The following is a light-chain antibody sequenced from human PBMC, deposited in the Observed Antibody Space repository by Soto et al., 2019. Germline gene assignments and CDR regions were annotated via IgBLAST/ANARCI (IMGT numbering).Light chain of an antibody. V-gene: IGLV1-47*01. CDR3: AAWDDRLSGLV. J-gene: IGLJ3*02. CDR2: TNN. CDR1: SSNIGSNY. Sequence: QSVLTQPPSASGPPGQRVTIACSGSSSNIGSNYVSWYKHLPGTAPRVLIYTNNQRTSGVPDRFSGCMSGTSAYLSISGHLSEDEADYYCAAWDDRLSGLVVGGGTKLTVL.